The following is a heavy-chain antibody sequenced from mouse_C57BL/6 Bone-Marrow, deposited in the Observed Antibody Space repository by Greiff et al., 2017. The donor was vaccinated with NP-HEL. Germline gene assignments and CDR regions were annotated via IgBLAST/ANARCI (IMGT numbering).Heavy chain of an antibody. CDR2: IWSGGST. CDR3: ARPPSFITTVVAKGDYYAMDY. CDR1: GFSLTSYG. D-gene: IGHD1-1*01. V-gene: IGHV2-2*01. Sequence: VKLVESGPGLVQPSQSLSITCTVSGFSLTSYGVHWVRQSPGKGLEWLGVIWSGGSTDYNAAFISRLSISKDNSKSQVFFKMNSLQADDTAIYYCARPPSFITTVVAKGDYYAMDYWGQGTSVTVSS. J-gene: IGHJ4*01.